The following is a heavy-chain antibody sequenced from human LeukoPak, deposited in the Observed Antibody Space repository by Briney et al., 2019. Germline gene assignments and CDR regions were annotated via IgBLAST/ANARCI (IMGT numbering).Heavy chain of an antibody. J-gene: IGHJ2*01. Sequence: ASVKVSCKASGYTFTHHGISWVRQAPGQGPEWLGWISAYNGDTIYAQTFQGRLTLTTESSATTAYMELRSLTSDDTAVYYCARDPSNTSGRFQYFDVLGRGSLVTVSS. CDR3: ARDPSNTSGRFQYFDV. V-gene: IGHV1-18*01. D-gene: IGHD6-19*01. CDR1: GYTFTHHG. CDR2: ISAYNGDT.